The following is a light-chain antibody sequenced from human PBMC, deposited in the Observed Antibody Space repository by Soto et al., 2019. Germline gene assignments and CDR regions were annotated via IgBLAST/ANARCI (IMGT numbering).Light chain of an antibody. CDR2: DIP. CDR3: QQYNSWPLT. J-gene: IGKJ4*01. V-gene: IGKV3D-15*01. CDR1: QSVSSN. Sequence: EIVMTQSPATLSVSPGERATLSCRASQSVSSNLAWYQQKPGQAPRVLIYDIPTRATGIPTRFSGSGSGTEFTLTISSLQSEDFAVYYCQQYNSWPLTFGGGTKVEIK.